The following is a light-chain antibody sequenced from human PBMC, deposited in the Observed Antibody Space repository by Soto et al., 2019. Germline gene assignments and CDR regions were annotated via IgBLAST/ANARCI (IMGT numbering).Light chain of an antibody. CDR1: SSDVGSDNL. CDR2: EGS. Sequence: QSVLTQPASVSGSPGQSITISCTATSSDVGSDNLVSWYQQHPGKAPKLMIYEGSKRPSGVSNRFSGSKSGNTASLTISELQAEDEADYYCSSYTSRSTPVFGGGTKLTVL. J-gene: IGLJ2*01. V-gene: IGLV2-14*02. CDR3: SSYTSRSTPV.